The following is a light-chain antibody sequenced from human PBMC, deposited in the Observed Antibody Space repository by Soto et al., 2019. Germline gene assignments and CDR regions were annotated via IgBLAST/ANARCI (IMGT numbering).Light chain of an antibody. CDR2: KAS. CDR1: QTVSGS. CDR3: QQYNSYSWT. Sequence: TQSPGTLSLSPGESATLSCRASQTVSGSYLAWYQQKPGKAPKLLIYKASSLESGVPSRFSGSGSGTEFTLTISSLQPDDFATYYCQQYNSYSWTFGQGTKVEIK. J-gene: IGKJ1*01. V-gene: IGKV1-5*03.